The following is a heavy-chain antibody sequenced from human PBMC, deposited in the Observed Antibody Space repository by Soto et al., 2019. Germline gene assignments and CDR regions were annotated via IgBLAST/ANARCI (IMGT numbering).Heavy chain of an antibody. V-gene: IGHV1-18*04. CDR1: GYTFTSYY. J-gene: IGHJ6*03. Sequence: ASVKVSCKASGYTFTSYYMHWVRQAPGQGLEWMGRISAYNGNTSYAQKLQGRVTMTTDTSTSTAYMELRSLRSDDTAVYYCARASDFWSGYSYMDVWGKGTTVTVSS. CDR3: ARASDFWSGYSYMDV. CDR2: ISAYNGNT. D-gene: IGHD3-3*01.